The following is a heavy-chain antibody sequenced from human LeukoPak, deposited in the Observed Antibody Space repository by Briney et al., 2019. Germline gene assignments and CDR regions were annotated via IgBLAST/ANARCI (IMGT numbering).Heavy chain of an antibody. CDR1: GFTFRDYW. D-gene: IGHD6-13*01. V-gene: IGHV3-7*01. Sequence: GGSLRLSYEASGFTFRDYWMTWVRQAPGKGLEWVANVKQDGTEKFYVDSVRGRFTISRDNGKNSLYLQMNSLRVEDTAIYYCARAGGTSWADYWGQGTLVTVS. CDR2: VKQDGTEK. CDR3: ARAGGTSWADY. J-gene: IGHJ4*02.